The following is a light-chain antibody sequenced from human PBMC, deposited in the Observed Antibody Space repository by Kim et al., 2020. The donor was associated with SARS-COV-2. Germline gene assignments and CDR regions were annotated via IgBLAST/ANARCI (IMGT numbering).Light chain of an antibody. CDR2: DAS. J-gene: IGKJ5*01. CDR1: QSVSSY. V-gene: IGKV3-11*01. CDR3: QQRSNWPIT. Sequence: LSPGERATLPCRASQSVSSYFAWYQQKPGQAPRLLFYDASNRATGIPARFSGSGSGTDFTLTISSLEPEDFAVYYCQQRSNWPITFGQGTRLEIK.